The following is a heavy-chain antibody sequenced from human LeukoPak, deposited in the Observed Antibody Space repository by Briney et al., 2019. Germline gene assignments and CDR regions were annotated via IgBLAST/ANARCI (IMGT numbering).Heavy chain of an antibody. CDR2: ISAYNGNT. J-gene: IGHJ3*02. CDR1: GYTFTSYA. CDR3: ARGLQENLAWLQAFTAFDI. V-gene: IGHV1-18*01. D-gene: IGHD4-11*01. Sequence: VSVKVSCKASGYTFTSYAITWVRQAPGQGLEWMGWISAYNGNTNYAQKLQGRVTMTTGTSTNTAYMELRSLRSDDTAVYYCARGLQENLAWLQAFTAFDIWGQGTMVTVSS.